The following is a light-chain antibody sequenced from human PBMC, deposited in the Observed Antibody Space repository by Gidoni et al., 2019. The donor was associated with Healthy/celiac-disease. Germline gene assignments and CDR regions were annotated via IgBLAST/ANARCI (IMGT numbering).Light chain of an antibody. V-gene: IGKV3-20*01. CDR3: QQYGAPPLT. CDR2: DAS. CDR1: QTVSANF. Sequence: EIVLTQFPGTLSVSPGERATLFCRATQTVSANFVAWYQQKPGQPPTLLIYDASRRATGVPDRFSGSGSGTDFSLTINRLQTEDSALYYCQQYGAPPLTFGGGTRVEI. J-gene: IGKJ4*01.